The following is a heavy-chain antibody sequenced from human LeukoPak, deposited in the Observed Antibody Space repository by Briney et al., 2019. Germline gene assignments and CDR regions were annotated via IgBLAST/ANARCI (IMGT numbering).Heavy chain of an antibody. D-gene: IGHD5-18*01. J-gene: IGHJ4*02. CDR2: IYYSGST. V-gene: IGHV4-61*01. CDR1: GGSVSSGSYY. CDR3: ARGVYTAYFDY. Sequence: SDTLSLTCTVSGGSVSSGSYYWSWIRQPPGKGLEWIGYIYYSGSTNYNPSLKSRVTISVDTSKNQFSLKLSSVTAADTAVYYCARGVYTAYFDYWGQGTLVTVSS.